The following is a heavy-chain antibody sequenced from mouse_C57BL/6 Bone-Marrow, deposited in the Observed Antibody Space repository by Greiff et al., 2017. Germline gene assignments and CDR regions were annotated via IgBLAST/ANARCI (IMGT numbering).Heavy chain of an antibody. J-gene: IGHJ4*01. V-gene: IGHV1-22*01. CDR3: ARTGYDEGSYYAMDY. CDR1: GYTFTDYN. D-gene: IGHD2-2*01. CDR2: INPNNGGT. Sequence: VQLQQSGPELVKPGASVKMSCKASGYTFTDYNMHWVKQSHGKSLEWIGYINPNNGGTSYNQKFKGKATLTVNKSSSTAYMELRSLTSEDSAVYYCARTGYDEGSYYAMDYWGQGTSVTVSS.